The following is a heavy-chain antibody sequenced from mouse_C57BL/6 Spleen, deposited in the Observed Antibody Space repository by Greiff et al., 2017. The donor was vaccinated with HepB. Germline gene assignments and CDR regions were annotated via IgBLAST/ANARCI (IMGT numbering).Heavy chain of an antibody. CDR2: INPGSGGT. Sequence: VQLQQSGAELVRPGTSVKVSCKASGYAFTNYLIEWVKQRPGQGLEWIGVINPGSGGTNYNEKFKGKATLTADKSSSTAYMQLSSLTSEDSAVYFCARGYYGSHFDYWGQGTTLTVSS. J-gene: IGHJ2*01. V-gene: IGHV1-54*01. D-gene: IGHD1-1*01. CDR3: ARGYYGSHFDY. CDR1: GYAFTNYL.